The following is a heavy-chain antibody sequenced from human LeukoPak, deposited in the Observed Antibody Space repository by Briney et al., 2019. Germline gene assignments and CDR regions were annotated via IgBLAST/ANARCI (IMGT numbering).Heavy chain of an antibody. D-gene: IGHD3-22*01. V-gene: IGHV3-23*01. CDR1: GFTFSSYA. CDR3: AKDLLPSHYDSRVLDY. CDR2: IIGSGGST. J-gene: IGHJ4*02. Sequence: GGSLRLSCAASGFTFSSYAMSWVRQAPGKGLGWVSTIIGSGGSTYYADSVRGRFTISRDNSKNTLYLQMNSLRAEDTAVYYCAKDLLPSHYDSRVLDYWGQGTLVTVSS.